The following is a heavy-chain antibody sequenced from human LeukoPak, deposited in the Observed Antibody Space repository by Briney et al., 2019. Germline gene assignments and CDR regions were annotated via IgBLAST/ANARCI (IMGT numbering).Heavy chain of an antibody. J-gene: IGHJ6*03. CDR1: GYTFTGYY. CDR2: INPNSGGT. Sequence: GASVKVSCKASGYTFTGYYMHWVRQAPGQGLEWMGWINPNSGGTNYAQKFQGRVTMTRDTSISTAYMELSRLRSDDTAVYYCASRGGDVYYYYYMDVWGKGTTVTVSS. CDR3: ASRGGDVYYYYYMDV. V-gene: IGHV1-2*02. D-gene: IGHD3-16*01.